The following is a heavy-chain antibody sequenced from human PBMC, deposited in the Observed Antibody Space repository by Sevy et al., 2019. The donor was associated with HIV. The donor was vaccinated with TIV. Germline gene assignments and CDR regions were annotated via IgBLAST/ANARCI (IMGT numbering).Heavy chain of an antibody. D-gene: IGHD2-21*02. Sequence: SETLSLTCAVSGGSISSGGYSWSWIRQPPGKGLEWIGYNYHSGSTYYNPSLKSRVTISVDRFKNQFSLKLSSVTAADTAVYYCARVRTPRLNWFDPWGQGTLVTVSS. CDR3: ARVRTPRLNWFDP. V-gene: IGHV4-30-2*01. CDR1: GGSISSGGYS. J-gene: IGHJ5*02. CDR2: NYHSGST.